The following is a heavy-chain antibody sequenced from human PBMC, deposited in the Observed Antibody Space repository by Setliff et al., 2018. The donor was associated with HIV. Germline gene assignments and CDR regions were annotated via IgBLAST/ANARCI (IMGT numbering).Heavy chain of an antibody. Sequence: SETLSLTCAVYGGSFSGYYWSWIRQPPGKGLEWIGEITHSGSAEYSPSFRSRVTISVDTSKNQFSLKVTSVTAADTAVYYCARGDGSLAARPSRYSFYYMDVWGKGTTVTVSS. CDR2: ITHSGSA. CDR3: ARGDGSLAARPSRYSFYYMDV. V-gene: IGHV4-34*01. D-gene: IGHD6-6*01. CDR1: GGSFSGYY. J-gene: IGHJ6*03.